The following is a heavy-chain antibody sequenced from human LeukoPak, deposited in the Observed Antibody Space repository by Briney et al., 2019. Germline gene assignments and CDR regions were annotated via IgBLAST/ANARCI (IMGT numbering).Heavy chain of an antibody. V-gene: IGHV4-34*01. CDR2: INHSGST. Sequence: PSETLSLTCAVYGGSFSGYYWSWIRQPPGKGLEWIGEINHSGSTNYNPSLKSRVTKSVDTSKNQFSLKLSSVTAADTAVYYCARSVDTATYGMDVWGQGTTVTVSS. CDR1: GGSFSGYY. D-gene: IGHD5-18*01. J-gene: IGHJ6*02. CDR3: ARSVDTATYGMDV.